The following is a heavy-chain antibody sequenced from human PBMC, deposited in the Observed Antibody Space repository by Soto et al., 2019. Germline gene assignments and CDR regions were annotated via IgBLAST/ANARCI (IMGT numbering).Heavy chain of an antibody. CDR2: IYPGDSDT. D-gene: IGHD4-17*01. Sequence: PGESLKISCKGSGYSFTSYWIGWVRQMPGKGLEWMGIIYPGDSDTRYSPSFQGQVTISADKSISTAYLQWSSLKASDTAMYYCARSPYGGTTRYYYSGMDVWGQGTTVTVSS. CDR3: ARSPYGGTTRYYYSGMDV. CDR1: GYSFTSYW. J-gene: IGHJ6*02. V-gene: IGHV5-51*01.